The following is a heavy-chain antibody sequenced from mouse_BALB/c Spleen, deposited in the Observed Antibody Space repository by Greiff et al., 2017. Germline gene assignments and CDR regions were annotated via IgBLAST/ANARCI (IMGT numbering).Heavy chain of an antibody. V-gene: IGHV1-31*01. D-gene: IGHD1-1*01. J-gene: IGHJ2*01. CDR1: GYSFTGYY. CDR2: INPYNGAT. CDR3: ARSPDGSSWYYFDY. Sequence: EVQLQQSGPELVKPGASVKISCKASGYSFTGYYMHWVKQSHVKSLEWIGRINPYNGATSYNQNFKDKASLTVDKSSSTAYMELHSLTSEDSAVYYCARSPDGSSWYYFDYWGQGTTLTVSS.